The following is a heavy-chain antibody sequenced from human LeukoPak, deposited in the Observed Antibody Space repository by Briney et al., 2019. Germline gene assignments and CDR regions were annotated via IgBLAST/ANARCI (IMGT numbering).Heavy chain of an antibody. CDR1: GFTFSSYS. V-gene: IGHV3-21*04. D-gene: IGHD3-3*01. CDR2: ISGGSNNI. J-gene: IGHJ2*01. CDR3: AKDQGTAIFGMIIPDWYFDL. Sequence: KPGGSLRLSCAASGFTFSSYSMNWVRQAPGKGLEWVSSISGGSNNINYAGSVKGRFTTSRDNSQNTLYLQMNSLRADDTAVYYYAKDQGTAIFGMIIPDWYFDLWGRGTLVTVSS.